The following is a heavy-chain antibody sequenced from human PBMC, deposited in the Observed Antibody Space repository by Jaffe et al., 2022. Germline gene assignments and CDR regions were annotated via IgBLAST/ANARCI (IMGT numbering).Heavy chain of an antibody. CDR2: IYYSGST. CDR3: ARHRIAARPNMIGDCFDY. CDR1: GGSISSSSYY. Sequence: QLQLQESGPGLVKPSETLSLTCTVSGGSISSSSYYWGWIRQPPGKGLEWIGSIYYSGSTYYNPSLKSRVTISVDTSKNQFSLKLSSVTAADTAVYYCARHRIAARPNMIGDCFDYWGQGTLVTVSS. J-gene: IGHJ4*02. V-gene: IGHV4-39*01. D-gene: IGHD6-6*01.